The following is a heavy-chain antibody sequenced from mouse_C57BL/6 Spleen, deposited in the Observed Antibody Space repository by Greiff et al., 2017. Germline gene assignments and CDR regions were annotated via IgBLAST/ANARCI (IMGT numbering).Heavy chain of an antibody. J-gene: IGHJ4*01. CDR2: IRNKANGYTT. V-gene: IGHV7-3*01. CDR3: ARYPLQGSRAMDY. D-gene: IGHD1-1*01. Sequence: EVMLVESGGGLVQPGGSLSLSCAASGFTFTDYYMSWVRQPPGKALEWLGFIRNKANGYTTEYSASVKGRFTISRDNSQSILYLQMNALRAEDSATYYCARYPLQGSRAMDYWGQGTSVTVSS. CDR1: GFTFTDYY.